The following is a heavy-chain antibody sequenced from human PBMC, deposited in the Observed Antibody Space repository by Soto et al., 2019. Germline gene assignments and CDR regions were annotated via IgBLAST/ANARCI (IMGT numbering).Heavy chain of an antibody. CDR2: IYYSGST. Sequence: PLPPETLTSTVFGGSIRGSHCLWIRQHQWKGLECIGYIYYSGSTNYNPSLKSRVTISVDTSKNQFSLKLSSVTAADTAVYYCAREGVTRNYYYYGMDVWGQGTTVTVSS. D-gene: IGHD2-21*02. CDR1: GGSIRGSH. V-gene: IGHV4-59*01. J-gene: IGHJ6*02. CDR3: AREGVTRNYYYYGMDV.